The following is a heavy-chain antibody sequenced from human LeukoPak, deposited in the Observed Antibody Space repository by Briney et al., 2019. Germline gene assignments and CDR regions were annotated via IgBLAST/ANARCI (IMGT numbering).Heavy chain of an antibody. D-gene: IGHD6-13*01. V-gene: IGHV3-30*02. CDR1: GFTFSSYG. J-gene: IGHJ2*01. CDR2: IRYDGSNK. CDR3: AKDWYSSSWYDWYFDL. Sequence: GGSLRLSCAASGFTFSSYGMHWVRQAPGKGLEWVAFIRYDGSNKYYADSVKGRFTISRDNSKNTLYLQMNSLRAEDTAVYYCAKDWYSSSWYDWYFDLWGRGTLVTVSS.